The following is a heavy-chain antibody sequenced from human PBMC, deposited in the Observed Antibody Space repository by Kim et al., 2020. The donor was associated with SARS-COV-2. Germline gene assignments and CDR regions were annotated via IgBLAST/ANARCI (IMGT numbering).Heavy chain of an antibody. V-gene: IGHV4-31*02. J-gene: IGHJ3*02. Sequence: NPSLKSRVTISVDTSKNQFFLKLSSVTAADTAVYYCARDISGPPGDAFDIWGQGTMVTVSS. D-gene: IGHD3-9*01. CDR3: ARDISGPPGDAFDI.